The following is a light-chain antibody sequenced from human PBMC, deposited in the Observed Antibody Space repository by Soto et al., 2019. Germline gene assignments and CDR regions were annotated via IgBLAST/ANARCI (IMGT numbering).Light chain of an antibody. CDR2: DAS. Sequence: VMTQSPATLSVSPGEGATLSCRSSESVSRNLAWYQQKPGQAPRRLIYDASTRATGIPDRFSGGGSGTEFTLTISSLQSEDFVVYYCQQYNSWPPITFGQGTRLEIK. V-gene: IGKV3-15*01. J-gene: IGKJ5*01. CDR1: ESVSRN. CDR3: QQYNSWPPIT.